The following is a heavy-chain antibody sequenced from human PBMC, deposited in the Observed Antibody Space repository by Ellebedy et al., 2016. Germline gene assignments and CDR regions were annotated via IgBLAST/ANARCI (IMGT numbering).Heavy chain of an antibody. CDR2: LQHGGRT. D-gene: IGHD4-11*01. J-gene: IGHJ6*02. CDR3: ARKTFFSYHTTSRPGDDDYSALDV. CDR1: GGSITTTNS. V-gene: IGHV4-4*02. Sequence: SETLSLTCAVSGGSITTTNSWSWVRQPPGKRLEWSGELQHGGRTLYNPSLKTRIIISLDKTKNHLSLQLNSVTAADTAVYYCARKTFFSYHTTSRPGDDDYSALDVWGLGTTVMVSS.